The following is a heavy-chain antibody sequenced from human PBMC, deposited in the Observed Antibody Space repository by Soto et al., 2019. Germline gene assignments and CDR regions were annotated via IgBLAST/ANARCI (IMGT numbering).Heavy chain of an antibody. V-gene: IGHV3-30*18. CDR3: AKGTYSSSWYGPYYYYGMDV. CDR2: ISYDGSNK. Sequence: GGSLRLSCAASGFTFSSYGMHWVRQAPGKGLEWVAVISYDGSNKYYADSVKGRFTISRDNSKNTLYLQMNSLRAEDTAVYYCAKGTYSSSWYGPYYYYGMDVWGQGTTVTVSS. J-gene: IGHJ6*02. CDR1: GFTFSSYG. D-gene: IGHD6-13*01.